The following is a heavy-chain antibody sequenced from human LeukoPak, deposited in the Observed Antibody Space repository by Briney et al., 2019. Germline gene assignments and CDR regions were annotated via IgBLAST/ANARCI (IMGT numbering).Heavy chain of an antibody. Sequence: GGSLRLSCAASGFTFSSYWMSWVRQAPGKGLEWVANIKQDGSEKYYVDSVKGRFTISRDNAKNSLYLQMNSLRAEDTAVYYCARDVAVAGTGYNWFDPWGQGTLVTVSS. J-gene: IGHJ5*02. CDR1: GFTFSSYW. CDR2: IKQDGSEK. CDR3: ARDVAVAGTGYNWFDP. D-gene: IGHD6-19*01. V-gene: IGHV3-7*01.